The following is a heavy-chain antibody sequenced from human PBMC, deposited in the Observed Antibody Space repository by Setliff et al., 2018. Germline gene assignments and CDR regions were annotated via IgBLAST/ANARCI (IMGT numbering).Heavy chain of an antibody. CDR1: GFTFSNHW. J-gene: IGHJ3*02. D-gene: IGHD1-26*01. V-gene: IGHV3-74*01. Sequence: GGSLRLSCAASGFTFSNHWMHWVRQTPGKGLVWVSRINGDGRSTNYADSVKGRFTISRDNAKNTLYLQMNSLRAEDTAVYFCAREWQVGSGWVDTVDIWGQGTMVTVSS. CDR2: INGDGRST. CDR3: AREWQVGSGWVDTVDI.